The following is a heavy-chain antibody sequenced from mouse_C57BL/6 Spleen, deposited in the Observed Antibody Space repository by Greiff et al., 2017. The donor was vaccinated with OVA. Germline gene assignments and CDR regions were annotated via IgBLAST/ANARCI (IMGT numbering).Heavy chain of an antibody. Sequence: EVQLVESGGGLVKPGGSLKLSCAASGFTFSSYTMSWVRQTPEKRLEWVATISGGGGNTYYPDSVKGRFTLSRDNAKNTLYLQMSSLRSEDTALYYCARHDYGGYAMDYWGQGTSVTVSS. CDR2: ISGGGGNT. CDR3: ARHDYGGYAMDY. V-gene: IGHV5-9*01. CDR1: GFTFSSYT. J-gene: IGHJ4*01. D-gene: IGHD2-4*01.